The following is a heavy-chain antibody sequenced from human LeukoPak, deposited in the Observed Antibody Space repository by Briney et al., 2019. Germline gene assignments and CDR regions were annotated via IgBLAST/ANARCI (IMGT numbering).Heavy chain of an antibody. J-gene: IGHJ5*02. D-gene: IGHD3-3*01. CDR1: GYTFTGYY. V-gene: IGHV1-2*02. Sequence: ASVKVSFKASGYTFTGYYMHWVRQAPGQGLDWMGWINPNSGGTNYAQKFQGRVTMTRDTSISTAYMELSRLRSDDTAVYYCARGPPSRDFWSGFRFDPWGQGTLVTVSS. CDR3: ARGPPSRDFWSGFRFDP. CDR2: INPNSGGT.